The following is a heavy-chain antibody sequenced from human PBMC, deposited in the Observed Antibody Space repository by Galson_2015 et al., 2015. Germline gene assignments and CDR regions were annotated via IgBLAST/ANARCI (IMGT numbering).Heavy chain of an antibody. CDR1: GGSISSSSYY. J-gene: IGHJ3*02. CDR2: IYYSGST. Sequence: ETLSLTCTVSGGSISSSSYYWGWIRQPPGKGLEWIGSIYYSGSTYYNPSLTSRVTISVGTSKNQFSLELSSVTAADTAVYYCARAAGTGWGAFDIWGPGTLVTVSS. D-gene: IGHD6-13*01. CDR3: ARAAGTGWGAFDI. V-gene: IGHV4-39*01.